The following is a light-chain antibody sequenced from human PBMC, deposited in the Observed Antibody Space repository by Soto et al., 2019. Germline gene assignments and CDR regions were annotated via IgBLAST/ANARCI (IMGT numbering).Light chain of an antibody. CDR3: QSYDSSNQV. CDR1: SGSIASNY. Sequence: NFMLTQPHSASESPGKTVTISCTRRSGSIASNYVQWYQQRPGSAPTTVIYEDNQRPSGVPDRFSGSIDSSSNSASLTISGLKTEDEADYYCQSYDSSNQVFGGGTKLTVL. CDR2: EDN. J-gene: IGLJ3*02. V-gene: IGLV6-57*03.